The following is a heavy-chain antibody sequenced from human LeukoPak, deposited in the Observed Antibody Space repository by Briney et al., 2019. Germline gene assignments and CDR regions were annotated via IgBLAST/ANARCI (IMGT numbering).Heavy chain of an antibody. CDR1: GFTFSSYG. D-gene: IGHD6-13*01. J-gene: IGHJ6*02. CDR3: ARDFPGSCSWYYYYGMDV. Sequence: GGSLRLSCAASGFTFSSYGMHWVRQAPGKGLEWVAVISYDGSNKYYADSVKGRFTISRDNSKNTLYLQMNSLRAEDTAVYYCARDFPGSCSWYYYYGMDVWGQGTTVTVSS. V-gene: IGHV3-30*04. CDR2: ISYDGSNK.